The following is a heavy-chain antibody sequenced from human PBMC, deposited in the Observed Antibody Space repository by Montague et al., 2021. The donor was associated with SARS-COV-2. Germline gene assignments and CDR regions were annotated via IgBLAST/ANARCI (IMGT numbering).Heavy chain of an antibody. CDR3: ARDDIVLQGVTKGMDV. Sequence: SETLSLTCTVSGGSISSSNYYWGWIRQPPGKGLEWIGNMYYSGSTYYNPSLKRRVTISIDTSKNQFSLKLSSVTAADTAVYYCARDDIVLQGVTKGMDVWGQGTTVTGSS. V-gene: IGHV4-39*07. CDR1: GGSISSSNYY. J-gene: IGHJ6*02. D-gene: IGHD3-10*01. CDR2: MYYSGST.